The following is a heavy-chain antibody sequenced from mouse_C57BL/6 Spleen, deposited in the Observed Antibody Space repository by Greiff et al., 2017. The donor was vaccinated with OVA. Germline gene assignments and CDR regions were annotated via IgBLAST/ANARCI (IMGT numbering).Heavy chain of an antibody. CDR1: GFTFSSYA. J-gene: IGHJ2*01. Sequence: EVHLVESGGGLVKPGGSLKLSCAASGFTFSSYAMSWVRQTPEKRLEWVATISDGGSYTYYPDNVKGRFTISRDNAKNNLYLQMSHLKSEDTAMYYCARNYYGSSHYFDYWGQGTTLTVSS. CDR3: ARNYYGSSHYFDY. CDR2: ISDGGSYT. V-gene: IGHV5-4*01. D-gene: IGHD1-1*01.